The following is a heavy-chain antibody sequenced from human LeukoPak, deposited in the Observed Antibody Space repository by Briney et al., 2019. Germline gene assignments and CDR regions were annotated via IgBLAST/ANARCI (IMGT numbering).Heavy chain of an antibody. Sequence: QPGGSLLLSCAASGFTFNTYWMHWVRPAPGGGLVWIALISSDGTYSTYAASVKGRFTISRDNAKNTVYLQMNSLSAEDTAMYYCVRREAGGSNSWFYFDYWGQGTLVSVSS. CDR1: GFTFNTYW. D-gene: IGHD6-13*01. V-gene: IGHV3-74*03. CDR2: ISSDGTYS. J-gene: IGHJ4*02. CDR3: VRREAGGSNSWFYFDY.